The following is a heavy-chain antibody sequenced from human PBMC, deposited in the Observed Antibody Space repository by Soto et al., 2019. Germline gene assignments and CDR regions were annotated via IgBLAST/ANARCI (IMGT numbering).Heavy chain of an antibody. V-gene: IGHV5-10-1*03. Sequence: EVQLVQSGAEVKKTGESLRISCKGSGYSFTNYWITWVRQMPGKGLEWLGRVDPTDSYSNYSPSFQGHVTISADKSISTAYLQWSSLKASDTAMYYCARDSYYTSGYYFTYYTYAMDVWGQGTTVTVSS. D-gene: IGHD3-3*01. CDR1: GYSFTNYW. J-gene: IGHJ6*02. CDR3: ARDSYYTSGYYFTYYTYAMDV. CDR2: VDPTDSYS.